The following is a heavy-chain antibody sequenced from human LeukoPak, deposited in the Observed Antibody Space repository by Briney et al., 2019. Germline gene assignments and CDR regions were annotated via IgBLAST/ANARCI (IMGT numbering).Heavy chain of an antibody. D-gene: IGHD3-22*01. CDR1: GFTFSSYA. V-gene: IGHV3-30*04. J-gene: IGHJ4*02. CDR2: ISYDGSNK. Sequence: GGSLRLSCAASGFTFSSYAMHWVRQAPGKGLEWVAVISYDGSNKYYADSVKGRFTISRDNSKNTLYLQMNSLRAEDTAVYYCAKEGFTDYYDSSGYYYGTYYFDYWGQGTLVTVSS. CDR3: AKEGFTDYYDSSGYYYGTYYFDY.